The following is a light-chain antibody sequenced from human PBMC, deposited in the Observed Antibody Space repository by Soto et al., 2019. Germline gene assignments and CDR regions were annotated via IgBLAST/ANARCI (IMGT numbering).Light chain of an antibody. Sequence: SVLTQPASLSGSPGQSITISCTGTSSDVGGYNYVSWYQQHPGKAPKFMIYDVSSRPSGVSNRFSGSKSGNTASLTISGLQAEDEADYYCCSYTTSNTRQIVFGTGTRSPS. CDR3: CSYTTSNTRQIV. CDR2: DVS. V-gene: IGLV2-14*03. CDR1: SSDVGGYNY. J-gene: IGLJ1*01.